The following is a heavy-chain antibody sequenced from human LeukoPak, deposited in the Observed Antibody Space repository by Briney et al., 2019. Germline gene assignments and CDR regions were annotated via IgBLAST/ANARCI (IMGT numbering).Heavy chain of an antibody. Sequence: GGSLRLSCAASGFTFSSYSMNWVRQAPGKGLEWVSSISSSSSYIYYADSVKGRFTISRDNAKNSLYLQMNSLRAEDTAVYYCARERGSGWVFDYWGQGTLVTVSS. V-gene: IGHV3-21*01. D-gene: IGHD6-19*01. CDR2: ISSSSSYI. CDR1: GFTFSSYS. CDR3: ARERGSGWVFDY. J-gene: IGHJ4*02.